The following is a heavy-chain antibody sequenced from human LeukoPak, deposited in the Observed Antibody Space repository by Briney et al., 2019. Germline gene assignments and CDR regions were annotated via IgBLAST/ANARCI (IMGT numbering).Heavy chain of an antibody. Sequence: SGGSLRLSCAASGFTFSSYAMHWVRQAPGKGLEWVSVIYSGGSTYYADSVKGRFTISRDNSKNTLYLQMNSLRAEDTAVYYCARENYDPTHNYYYGMDVWGQGTTVTVSS. CDR3: ARENYDPTHNYYYGMDV. D-gene: IGHD3-22*01. V-gene: IGHV3-53*01. CDR1: GFTFSSYA. CDR2: IYSGGST. J-gene: IGHJ6*02.